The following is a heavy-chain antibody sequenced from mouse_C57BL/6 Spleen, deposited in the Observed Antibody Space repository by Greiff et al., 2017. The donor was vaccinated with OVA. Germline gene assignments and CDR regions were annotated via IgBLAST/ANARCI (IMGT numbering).Heavy chain of an antibody. CDR3: ARSHYYGSTRYFDY. CDR1: GYTFTSYW. V-gene: IGHV1-50*01. Sequence: QVQLKQPGAELVKPGASVKLSCKASGYTFTSYWMQWVKQRPGQGLEWIGEIDPSDSYTNYNQKFKGKATLTVDTSSSTAYMQLSSLTSEDSAVYYCARSHYYGSTRYFDYWGQGTTLTVSS. CDR2: IDPSDSYT. D-gene: IGHD1-1*01. J-gene: IGHJ2*01.